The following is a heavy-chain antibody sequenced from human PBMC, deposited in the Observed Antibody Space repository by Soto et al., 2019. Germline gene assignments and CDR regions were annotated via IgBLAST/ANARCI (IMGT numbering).Heavy chain of an antibody. J-gene: IGHJ4*02. CDR1: GFTFSNIA. CDR2: ISYDGTYR. Sequence: PGGSLRLSCAASGFTFSNIARHWVRQAPGKGLEWVAAISYDGTYRPYADFARGRFTISRDNSQKTLYLQMNSLRPEDTALYYCATDRALGATLGAIDFWGQGTLVTVSS. CDR3: ATDRALGATLGAIDF. V-gene: IGHV3-30-3*01. D-gene: IGHD1-26*01.